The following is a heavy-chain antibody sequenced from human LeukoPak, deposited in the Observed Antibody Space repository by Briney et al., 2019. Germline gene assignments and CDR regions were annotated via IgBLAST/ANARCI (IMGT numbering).Heavy chain of an antibody. CDR2: ISFDGSNK. D-gene: IGHD3-22*01. V-gene: IGHV3-30-3*01. CDR3: ARGRHYSDDSSSGNFDY. J-gene: IGHJ4*02. Sequence: GGSLRLSCAASGFTFSFYSMHWVRQGPGEGLQWVAAISFDGSNKYSTDSVKGRITISRDNSKNTLYLQMSSLRAEDTALYYCARGRHYSDDSSSGNFDYWGQGTLITVSS. CDR1: GFTFSFYS.